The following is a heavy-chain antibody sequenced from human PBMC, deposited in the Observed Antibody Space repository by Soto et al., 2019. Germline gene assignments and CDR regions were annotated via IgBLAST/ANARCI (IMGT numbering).Heavy chain of an antibody. CDR3: ARDHPPLSGGWSLGY. Sequence: HPGGSLRLSCEASGFTFSTYAMNWVRQAPGKGLEWVSTISGSGASTYNADSVKGRFTISRDNSKNTVYLHMNSLRAEDTAIYYCARDHPPLSGGWSLGYWGQGTLVTVSS. D-gene: IGHD6-19*01. V-gene: IGHV3-23*01. J-gene: IGHJ4*02. CDR1: GFTFSTYA. CDR2: ISGSGAST.